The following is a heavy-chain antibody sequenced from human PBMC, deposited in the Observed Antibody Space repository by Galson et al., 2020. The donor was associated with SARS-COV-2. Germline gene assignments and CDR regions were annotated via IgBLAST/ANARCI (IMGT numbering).Heavy chain of an antibody. V-gene: IGHV5-51*01. CDR3: ARGGYGDYCCWSY. CDR1: GYSFTSYW. J-gene: IGHJ4*02. CDR2: IYPGDSDT. D-gene: IGHD4-17*01. Sequence: GESLKIPCKGSGYSFTSYWNGWVRQMPGKGLEWMGIIYPGDSDTRYSPSFQGQVTISADKSSSTADLQWSSLKASDTAMYYCARGGYGDYCCWSYWGQGTLVTVSS.